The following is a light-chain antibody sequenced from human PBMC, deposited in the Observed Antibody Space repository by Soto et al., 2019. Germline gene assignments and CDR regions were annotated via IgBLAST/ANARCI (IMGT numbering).Light chain of an antibody. CDR3: SSYAGSNNFV. Sequence: QSVLTQPPSASGSPGQSVTISCTGTSSDVGGYNYVSWYQQHPGKAPKLIIYEVAKRPSRVPARFSGSKSGNTASLTVSGLQAEDEADYYCSSYAGSNNFVFGGGTKLTVL. CDR1: SSDVGGYNY. V-gene: IGLV2-8*01. CDR2: EVA. J-gene: IGLJ2*01.